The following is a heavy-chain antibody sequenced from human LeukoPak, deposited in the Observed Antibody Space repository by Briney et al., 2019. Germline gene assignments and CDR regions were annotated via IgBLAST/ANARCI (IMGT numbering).Heavy chain of an antibody. Sequence: PGGSLSLLCAASGFTFSRYSMNWVRQAPGKGRECVSSISSSSSYIYYADSVKGRFTIARDNAKNSLYLQMNSLRAEDTAVYYCAKDLVYLGYCSSTSCYAYAIDIWGQGTTVTVSS. D-gene: IGHD2-2*01. CDR1: GFTFSRYS. V-gene: IGHV3-21*01. J-gene: IGHJ3*02. CDR3: AKDLVYLGYCSSTSCYAYAIDI. CDR2: ISSSSSYI.